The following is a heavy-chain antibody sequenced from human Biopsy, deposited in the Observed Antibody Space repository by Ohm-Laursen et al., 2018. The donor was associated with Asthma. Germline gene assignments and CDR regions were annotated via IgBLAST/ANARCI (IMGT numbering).Heavy chain of an antibody. CDR2: VFWSGTT. Sequence: SDTLSLTCTVGGAYIGSRDHHWSWIRQSPGTGLEWIGFVFWSGTTHYNRSLERRLSISIDTTRNEFSMTLRSVTAADTAVYFCARVASYGDLYFGIDVWGLGTTVSVS. CDR3: ARVASYGDLYFGIDV. J-gene: IGHJ6*02. V-gene: IGHV4-30-4*02. CDR1: GAYIGSRDHH. D-gene: IGHD4-17*01.